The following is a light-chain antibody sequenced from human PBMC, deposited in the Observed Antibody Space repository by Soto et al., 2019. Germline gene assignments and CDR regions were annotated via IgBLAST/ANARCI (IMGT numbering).Light chain of an antibody. J-gene: IGKJ5*01. Sequence: EIVLTQSPVTLCLSPGERATLTCRASQSVDNYLAWYQQKPGQAPRILIYDVSNRATGIPARFSGSGSGTDFTLTISSLEPGDFAVYYCQQRNDWQVTFGQGTRLEIK. CDR2: DVS. CDR3: QQRNDWQVT. CDR1: QSVDNY. V-gene: IGKV3-11*01.